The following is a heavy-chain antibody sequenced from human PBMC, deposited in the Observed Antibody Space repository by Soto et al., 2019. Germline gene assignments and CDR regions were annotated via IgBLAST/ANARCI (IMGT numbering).Heavy chain of an antibody. CDR1: GFTFSRFW. D-gene: IGHD1-1*01. Sequence: GGSLRLSCSASGFTFSRFWITWVRQAPGKGLEWVANIKPDGSEKYYVDSVKGRFTISRDNAKNSLYLEMNSLRAEDTAVYYCVRDLDWSLDYWGQGTLVTVSS. V-gene: IGHV3-7*04. CDR2: IKPDGSEK. CDR3: VRDLDWSLDY. J-gene: IGHJ4*02.